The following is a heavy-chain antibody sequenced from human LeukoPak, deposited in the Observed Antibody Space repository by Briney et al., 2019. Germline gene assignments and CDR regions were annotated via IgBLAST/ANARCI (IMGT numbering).Heavy chain of an antibody. CDR3: AKDRDYYGSGSIFYY. J-gene: IGHJ4*02. V-gene: IGHV3-30*02. D-gene: IGHD3-10*01. CDR2: IRYDGSNK. CDR1: GFTFSSYG. Sequence: PGGSLSLSCAASGFTFSSYGMHWVRQAPGKGLEWVAFIRYDGSNKYYADSVKGRFTISRDNSKNTLYLQMNSLRAEDTAVYYCAKDRDYYGSGSIFYYWGQGTLVTVSS.